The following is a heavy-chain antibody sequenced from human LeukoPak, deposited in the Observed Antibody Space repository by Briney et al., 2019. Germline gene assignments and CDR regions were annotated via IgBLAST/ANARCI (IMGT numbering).Heavy chain of an antibody. V-gene: IGHV3-23*01. J-gene: IGHJ4*02. D-gene: IGHD2-15*01. CDR2: NSGNAGST. Sequence: GGSLRLSCTASGFTFNSYAMSWVRQAPGKGLEWVSANSGNAGSTYYADSVKGRFTISRDNSKNTLYLQMNSLRADDTAVYYCAKAHVMVIPATINDYWGQGTLVTVSS. CDR3: AKAHVMVIPATINDY. CDR1: GFTFNSYA.